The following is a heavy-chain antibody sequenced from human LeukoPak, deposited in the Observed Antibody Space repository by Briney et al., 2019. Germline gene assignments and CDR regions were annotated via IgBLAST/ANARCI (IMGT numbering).Heavy chain of an antibody. CDR2: IYYSGST. Sequence: SETLSLTCTVSGGSMSNYYCSWIRQPPGKGLEWIGNIYYSGSTTYNPSLKSRVTMSVDTSKNQFSLKLSSVTAADTAVYYCARADYYDSSGYYGNYYYYGMDVWGQGTTVTVSS. CDR1: GGSMSNYY. J-gene: IGHJ6*02. V-gene: IGHV4-59*12. D-gene: IGHD3-22*01. CDR3: ARADYYDSSGYYGNYYYYGMDV.